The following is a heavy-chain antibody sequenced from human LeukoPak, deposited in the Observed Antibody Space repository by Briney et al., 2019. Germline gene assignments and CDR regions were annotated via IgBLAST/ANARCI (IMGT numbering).Heavy chain of an antibody. D-gene: IGHD2-21*01. CDR1: GFIFSYYG. J-gene: IGHJ6*02. CDR3: AKDRGFSISSYFYYGMDV. CDR2: ISFDGSNE. V-gene: IGHV3-30*18. Sequence: GGSLRLSYAASGFIFSYYGIHWVRQAPGKGLAGVAIISFDGSNEYYADSVKGRFTISRDNSKYPMYLQMNSLRAEDTAIYYCAKDRGFSISSYFYYGMDVWGQGTTVTVAS.